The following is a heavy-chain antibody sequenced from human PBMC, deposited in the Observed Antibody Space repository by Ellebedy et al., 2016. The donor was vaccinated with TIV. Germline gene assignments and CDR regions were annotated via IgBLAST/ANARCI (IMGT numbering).Heavy chain of an antibody. CDR3: ARAPIGYSYGYVKGRRWFDP. Sequence: MPSETLSLTCAVYGGSFSGYYWSWIRQPPGKGLEWIGEINHSGSTNYNPSLKSRVTISVDTSKNQFSLKLSSVTAADTAVYYCARAPIGYSYGYVKGRRWFDPWGQGTLVTVSS. CDR2: INHSGST. V-gene: IGHV4-34*01. CDR1: GGSFSGYY. D-gene: IGHD5-18*01. J-gene: IGHJ5*02.